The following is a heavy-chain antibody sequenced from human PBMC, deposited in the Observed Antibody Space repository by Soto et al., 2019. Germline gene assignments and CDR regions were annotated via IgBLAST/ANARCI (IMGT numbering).Heavy chain of an antibody. CDR1: GYTFTSYD. Sequence: GASVKVSCKASGYTFTSYDINWVRQATGQGLEWMGWMNPNSGNTGYAQKFQGRVTMTRNTSISTAYMELSSLRSEDTAVYYCARGPRGYDFWSGYPYYFDYWGQGTLVTVSS. CDR2: MNPNSGNT. CDR3: ARGPRGYDFWSGYPYYFDY. V-gene: IGHV1-8*01. J-gene: IGHJ4*02. D-gene: IGHD3-3*01.